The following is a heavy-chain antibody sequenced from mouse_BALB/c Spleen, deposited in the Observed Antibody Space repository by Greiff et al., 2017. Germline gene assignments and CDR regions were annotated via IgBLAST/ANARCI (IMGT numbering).Heavy chain of an antibody. V-gene: IGHV5-17*02. CDR1: GFTFSSFG. CDR2: ISSGSSTI. CDR3: ARSHSSGYVAWFAY. J-gene: IGHJ3*01. Sequence: EVMLVESGGGLVQPGGSRKLSCAASGFTFSSFGMHWVRQAPEKGLEWVAYISSGSSTIYYADTVKGRFTISRDNPKNTLFLQMTSLRSEDTAMYYCARSHSSGYVAWFAYWGQGTLVTVSA. D-gene: IGHD3-1*01.